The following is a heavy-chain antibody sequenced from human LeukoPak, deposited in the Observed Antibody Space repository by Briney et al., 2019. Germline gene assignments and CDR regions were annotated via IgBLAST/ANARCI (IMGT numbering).Heavy chain of an antibody. CDR1: SYSSKY. Sequence: SYSSKYWGWIRQPPGKGLEWVSCVSSSGTTMYHADSVKGRFTISRDNPKKSLYLQMNSLRAEDAAVYYCARRYCSSASCLFDYWGQGTLVTVSS. CDR3: ARRYCSSASCLFDY. CDR2: VSSSGTTM. J-gene: IGHJ4*02. V-gene: IGHV3-11*04. D-gene: IGHD2-2*01.